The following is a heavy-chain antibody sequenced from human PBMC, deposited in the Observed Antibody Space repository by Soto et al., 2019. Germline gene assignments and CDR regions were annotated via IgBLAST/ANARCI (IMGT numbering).Heavy chain of an antibody. J-gene: IGHJ4*02. V-gene: IGHV3-9*01. D-gene: IGHD3-3*01. CDR1: GFTFDDYA. Sequence: EVQLVESGGDMVQPGRSLRLSCVASGFTFDDYAMWWVRQAPGKGLEWVSDISWNGNDIAYADSVKGRFTISRDDAKNSLYLQMKSLRAEDTALYFCAKDMDRYDFWTGSSFDSWGQGTLVTVSS. CDR3: AKDMDRYDFWTGSSFDS. CDR2: ISWNGNDI.